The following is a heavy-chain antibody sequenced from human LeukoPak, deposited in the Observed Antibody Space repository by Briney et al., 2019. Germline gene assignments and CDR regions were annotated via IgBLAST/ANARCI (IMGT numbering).Heavy chain of an antibody. CDR3: ASMSGYYFYMDV. V-gene: IGHV3-7*01. D-gene: IGHD1-26*01. CDR1: GLTFSSYW. CDR2: IKQDGSEK. Sequence: PGGSLRLSCAASGLTFSSYWMSWVRRAPGKGLEWVANIKQDGSEKYYVDSVKGRFTISRDNAENSLYLQMNSLRAEDTAVYYCASMSGYYFYMDVWGKGTTVTVSS. J-gene: IGHJ6*03.